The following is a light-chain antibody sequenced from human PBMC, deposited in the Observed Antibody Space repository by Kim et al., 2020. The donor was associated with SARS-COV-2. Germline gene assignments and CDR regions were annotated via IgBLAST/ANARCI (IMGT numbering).Light chain of an antibody. Sequence: DIQMTQSPSSLSASVGDRVTITCQASQDISNYLNWYQQKPGKAPKLLIYDASNLETGVPSRFSGSGSGTDFTFTISSLQPEDIATYYCQQYDNLPPLTFGGGTKLDIK. CDR3: QQYDNLPPLT. V-gene: IGKV1-33*01. J-gene: IGKJ4*01. CDR1: QDISNY. CDR2: DAS.